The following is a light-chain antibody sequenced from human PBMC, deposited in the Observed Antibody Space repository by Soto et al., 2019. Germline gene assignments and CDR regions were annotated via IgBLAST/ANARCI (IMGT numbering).Light chain of an antibody. CDR2: DAS. J-gene: IGKJ2*02. Sequence: DIQMTQSPSTLSASVGDRVTITCRASQSISSWLAWYQQKPGKAPKLLIYDASSLESGVQSRFSGSGSGTEFTLTISSLQPDDFATYYCQQYNSYSGNFGQGTKLEIK. V-gene: IGKV1-5*01. CDR3: QQYNSYSGN. CDR1: QSISSW.